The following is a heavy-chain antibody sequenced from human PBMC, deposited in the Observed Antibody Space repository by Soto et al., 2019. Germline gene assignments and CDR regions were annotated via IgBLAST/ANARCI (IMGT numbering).Heavy chain of an antibody. Sequence: GGSLRLSCAASGFTFSNYGMHWARQAPGKGLEWVAAILYDGSNKYYADSVKGRFTISRDNSKNTLYLQMNSLRAEDTAVYYCAKECHPDVVGATRPVDYWGQGTLVTVSS. CDR2: ILYDGSNK. V-gene: IGHV3-30*02. D-gene: IGHD1-26*01. J-gene: IGHJ4*02. CDR1: GFTFSNYG. CDR3: AKECHPDVVGATRPVDY.